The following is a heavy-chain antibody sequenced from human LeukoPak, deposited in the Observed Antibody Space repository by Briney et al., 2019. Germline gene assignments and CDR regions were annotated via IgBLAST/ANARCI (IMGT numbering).Heavy chain of an antibody. D-gene: IGHD6-13*01. CDR2: IKQDGSEK. V-gene: IGHV3-7*01. CDR3: AKGRDSSSWYSWYYYMDV. J-gene: IGHJ6*03. CDR1: GFTFSSYW. Sequence: GGSLRLSCAASGFTFSSYWMSWVRQAPGKGLEWVANIKQDGSEKYYVDSVKGRFTISRDNAKNSLYLQMNSLRAEDTAVYYCAKGRDSSSWYSWYYYMDVWGKGTTVTVSS.